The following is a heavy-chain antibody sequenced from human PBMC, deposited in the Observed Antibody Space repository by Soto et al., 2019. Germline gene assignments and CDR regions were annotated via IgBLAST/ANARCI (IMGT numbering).Heavy chain of an antibody. CDR3: ATSVNSAMALDF. J-gene: IGHJ4*02. V-gene: IGHV1-46*01. CDR1: GYTFTHYY. D-gene: IGHD5-18*01. CDR2: INPNGGTS. Sequence: ASVKVSCKASGYTFTHYYMHWVRQTPGQGLEWMGIINPNGGTSTYAQKFRAGFTMTRDTSTSTFYMELSGVRSEDSTVYYCATSVNSAMALDFWDQGTLVTVSS.